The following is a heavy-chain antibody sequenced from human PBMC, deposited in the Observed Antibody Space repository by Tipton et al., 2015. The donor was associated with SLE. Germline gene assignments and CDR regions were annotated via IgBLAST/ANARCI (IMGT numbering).Heavy chain of an antibody. Sequence: TLSLTCAVSGYSISSSYYWSWIRQPAGKGLEWIGHIYTSGSTNYNPSLKSRVTISVDTSKNQFSLKLSSVTAADTAVYYCASWNDYSNYAGFDPWGQGTLVTVSS. D-gene: IGHD4-11*01. V-gene: IGHV4-61*09. CDR2: IYTSGST. CDR1: GYSISSSYY. J-gene: IGHJ5*02. CDR3: ASWNDYSNYAGFDP.